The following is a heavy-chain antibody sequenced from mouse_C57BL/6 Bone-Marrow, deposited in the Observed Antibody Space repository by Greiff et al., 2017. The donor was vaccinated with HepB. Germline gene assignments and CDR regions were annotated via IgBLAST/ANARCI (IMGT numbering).Heavy chain of an antibody. D-gene: IGHD2-3*01. J-gene: IGHJ4*01. V-gene: IGHV1-26*01. CDR1: GYTFTDYY. Sequence: EVQLQQSGPELVKPGASVKISCKASGYTFTDYYMNWVKKSHGKSLEWIGDINPNNGGTSYNQKFKGKATLTVDKSSSTAYMELRSLTSEDSAVYYCAREGIYDGYYDAMDYWGQGTSVTVSS. CDR3: AREGIYDGYYDAMDY. CDR2: INPNNGGT.